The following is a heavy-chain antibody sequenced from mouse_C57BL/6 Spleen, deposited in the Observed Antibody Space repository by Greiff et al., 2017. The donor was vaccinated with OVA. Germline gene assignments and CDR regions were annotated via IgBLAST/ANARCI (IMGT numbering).Heavy chain of an antibody. CDR2: ISSGSSTI. Sequence: EVKVVESGGGLVKPGGSLKLSCAASGFTFSDYGMHWVRQAPEKGLEWVAYISSGSSTIYYADTVKGRFTISRDNAKNTLCLQMTSLRSEDTAMYYCASPFTTVVAPYWYFDVWGTGTTVTVSS. D-gene: IGHD1-1*01. J-gene: IGHJ1*03. CDR3: ASPFTTVVAPYWYFDV. V-gene: IGHV5-17*01. CDR1: GFTFSDYG.